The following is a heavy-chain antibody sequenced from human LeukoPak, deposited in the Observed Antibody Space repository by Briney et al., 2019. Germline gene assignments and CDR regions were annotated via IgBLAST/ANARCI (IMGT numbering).Heavy chain of an antibody. CDR1: GGSISSYY. CDR2: ISNRGSN. Sequence: PSETLSLTCTVSGGSISSYYWSWIRQPPGEGLEWIGYISNRGSNNYNPSLKSRVTISVDTSKNQFSLELSSVTAADTALYYCARGRKMWLVRRNWFDPWGQGTLVTVSS. D-gene: IGHD6-19*01. J-gene: IGHJ5*02. V-gene: IGHV4-59*12. CDR3: ARGRKMWLVRRNWFDP.